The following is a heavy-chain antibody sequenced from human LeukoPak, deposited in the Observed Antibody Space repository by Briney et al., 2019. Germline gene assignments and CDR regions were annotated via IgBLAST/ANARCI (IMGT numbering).Heavy chain of an antibody. J-gene: IGHJ4*02. D-gene: IGHD5-18*01. CDR1: GFTVSSNY. CDR3: ARAMVQLWLPIDY. CDR2: IYSGGST. Sequence: GGSLRLSCAASGFTVSSNYMSWVRQAPGKGLEWVSLIYSGGSTYYADSVKGRFTISRDNSKNTLYLQMGSLRAEDMAVYYCARAMVQLWLPIDYWGQGTLVTVSS. V-gene: IGHV3-53*05.